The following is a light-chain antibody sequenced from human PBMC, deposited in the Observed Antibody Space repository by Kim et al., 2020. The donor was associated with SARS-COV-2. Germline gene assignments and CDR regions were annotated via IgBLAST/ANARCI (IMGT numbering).Light chain of an antibody. CDR2: VEYGGDY. Sequence: QLVLTQSSSASASLGYSVKVTCTLSSGHSPYSVAWHQQHPGKAPRCLLKVEYGGDYSSGSGVPDRFSGYRSGADRYLTISNLQSEDEADYYCETWDTDTRVFGGGTQLTVL. V-gene: IGLV4-60*03. CDR3: ETWDTDTRV. CDR1: SGHSPYS. J-gene: IGLJ3*02.